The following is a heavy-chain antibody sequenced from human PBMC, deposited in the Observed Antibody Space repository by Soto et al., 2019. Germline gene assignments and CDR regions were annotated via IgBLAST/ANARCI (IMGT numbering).Heavy chain of an antibody. D-gene: IGHD6-13*01. Sequence: QVQLQESGPGLVKPSQTLSLTCTVSGGSISSGGYYWSWIRQHPGKGLEWIGYIYYSGSTYYNPSLKSRVTISVDTSKNQFSLKLSSVTAADTAVYYCARGYSSSWYPSPFDYWGQGTLVTVSS. CDR2: IYYSGST. V-gene: IGHV4-31*03. CDR1: GGSISSGGYY. J-gene: IGHJ4*02. CDR3: ARGYSSSWYPSPFDY.